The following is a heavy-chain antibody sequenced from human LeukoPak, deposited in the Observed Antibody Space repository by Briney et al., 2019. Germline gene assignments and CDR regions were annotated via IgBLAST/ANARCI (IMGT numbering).Heavy chain of an antibody. CDR1: GFTFSSYE. Sequence: PGGSLRLSCAASGFTFSSYEKNWVRQAPGKGLEWVSYISSSGSTIYYADSVKGRFTISRDNTKNSLYLQMNSLRAEDTAVYYCARDCSSTSCLKHYYYYYGMDVWGQGTTVTVSS. CDR3: ARDCSSTSCLKHYYYYYGMDV. V-gene: IGHV3-48*03. CDR2: ISSSGSTI. J-gene: IGHJ6*02. D-gene: IGHD2-2*01.